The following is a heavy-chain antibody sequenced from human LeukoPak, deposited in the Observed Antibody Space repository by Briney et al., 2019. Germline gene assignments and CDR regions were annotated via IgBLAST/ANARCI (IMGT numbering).Heavy chain of an antibody. CDR2: INHSGST. D-gene: IGHD3-16*01. CDR3: ASSSYMGIHLGARVRFDY. Sequence: SETLSLTCAVYGGSFSGYYWSWIRQPPGKGLEWIGEINHSGSTNYSPSLKSRVTISVDTSKNQFSLKLSSVTAADTAVYYCASSSYMGIHLGARVRFDYWGQGTLVTVSS. CDR1: GGSFSGYY. J-gene: IGHJ4*02. V-gene: IGHV4-34*01.